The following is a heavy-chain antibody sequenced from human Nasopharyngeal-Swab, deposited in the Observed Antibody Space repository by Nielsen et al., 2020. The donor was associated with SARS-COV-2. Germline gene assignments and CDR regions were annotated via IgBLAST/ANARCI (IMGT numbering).Heavy chain of an antibody. CDR3: ARDRQLLAYDLDF. Sequence: GESLKIPCSASGFTFSIYAMHWVRQAPGKGLEYVSTINDYEDRLYYADSVKGRFTISRDNAKNSLYLQMNRLRVEDTAVYFCARDRQLLAYDLDFWGQGTLVTVSS. CDR2: INDYEDRL. CDR1: GFTFSIYA. D-gene: IGHD5-12*01. J-gene: IGHJ4*02. V-gene: IGHV3-64*04.